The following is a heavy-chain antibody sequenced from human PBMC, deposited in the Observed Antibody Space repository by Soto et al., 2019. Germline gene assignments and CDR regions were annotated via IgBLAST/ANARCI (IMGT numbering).Heavy chain of an antibody. D-gene: IGHD2-2*01. CDR1: GYRFASYG. CDR2: ISAYNGNT. Sequence: QVQLVQSGAEVKKPGASVKVSCKASGYRFASYGISWVRQAPGQGLEWMGWISAYNGNTNYVQKFQGRVTMTTDTSTNTAYMELRSLRSDYTAVYYCARRSSTNYYYGMDVWGQGTTVTVSS. J-gene: IGHJ6*02. CDR3: ARRSSTNYYYGMDV. V-gene: IGHV1-18*04.